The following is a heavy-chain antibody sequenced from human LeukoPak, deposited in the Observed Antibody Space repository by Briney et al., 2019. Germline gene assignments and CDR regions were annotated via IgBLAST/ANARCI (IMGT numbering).Heavy chain of an antibody. CDR2: IYYSGST. Sequence: SSETLSLTCTVSGGSIGSYYWSWIRQPPGKGLEWIGYIYYSGSTNYNPSLKSRVTISVDTSKNQFSLKLSSVTAADTAVYYCARRRYFDLWGRGTLVTVSS. CDR1: GGSIGSYY. CDR3: ARRRYFDL. V-gene: IGHV4-59*08. J-gene: IGHJ2*01.